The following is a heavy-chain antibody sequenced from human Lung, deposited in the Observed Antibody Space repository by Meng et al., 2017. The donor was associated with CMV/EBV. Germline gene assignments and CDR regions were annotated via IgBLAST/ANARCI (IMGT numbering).Heavy chain of an antibody. V-gene: IGHV1-46*01. CDR2: INPSDNTT. D-gene: IGHD6-13*01. J-gene: IGHJ4*02. Sequence: ASVXVSXKASGYTLTNYYIHWVRQAPGQGLEWMGIINPSDNTTIYAQKFQGRVTMTRDTSTSTVYMELSSLRSDDTAPYYCARDLGYSSSWYFQYYFDCWXQGTLVTVSS. CDR3: ARDLGYSSSWYFQYYFDC. CDR1: GYTLTNYY.